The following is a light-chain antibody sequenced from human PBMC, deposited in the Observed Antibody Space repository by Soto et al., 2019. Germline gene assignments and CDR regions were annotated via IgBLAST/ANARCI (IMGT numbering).Light chain of an antibody. V-gene: IGKV2-28*01. J-gene: IGKJ3*01. CDR2: LGS. CDR3: MQGVQTPFT. CDR1: QSLLFSNGYNY. Sequence: DIVMTQSPLSLPVTPGEPASISCRSSQSLLFSNGYNYLDWYLQKPGQSPQLLISLGSNRAPGVPDRFSGSGAGPDFTLKISRVEAEDVGVYYCMQGVQTPFTFGPGTKVDIK.